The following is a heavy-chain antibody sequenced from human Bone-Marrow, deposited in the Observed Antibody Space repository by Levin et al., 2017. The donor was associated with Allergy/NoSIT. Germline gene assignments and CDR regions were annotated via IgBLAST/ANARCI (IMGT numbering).Heavy chain of an antibody. CDR2: INHSGST. V-gene: IGHV4-34*01. J-gene: IGHJ4*02. CDR3: ARGGGDYYDSSGYYSDYFDY. Sequence: SQTLSLTCAVYGGSFSGSYWSWIRQPPGKGLEWIGEINHSGSTNYNPSLKSRVTISVDTSKNQFSLKLSSVTAADTAVYYCARGGGDYYDSSGYYSDYFDYWGQGTLVTVSS. D-gene: IGHD3-22*01. CDR1: GGSFSGSY.